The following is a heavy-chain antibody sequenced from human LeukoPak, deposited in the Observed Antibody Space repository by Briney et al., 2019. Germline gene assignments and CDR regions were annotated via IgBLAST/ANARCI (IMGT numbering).Heavy chain of an antibody. CDR3: ARDNDYGDYAVGY. Sequence: ASVKVSCRASGYTFIDYYIHWVRQAPGQGLEWMGWISPNSGDTDYAQKFRGRVTMTRDTSIGTAYMELSRLTSDDTAVYYCARDNDYGDYAVGYWGQGTLVTVSS. CDR1: GYTFIDYY. CDR2: ISPNSGDT. J-gene: IGHJ4*02. V-gene: IGHV1-2*02. D-gene: IGHD4-17*01.